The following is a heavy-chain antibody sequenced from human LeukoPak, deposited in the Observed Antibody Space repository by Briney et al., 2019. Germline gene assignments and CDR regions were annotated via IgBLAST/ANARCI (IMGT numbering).Heavy chain of an antibody. Sequence: AETLSLTCTVSGGSISSYYWSWIRQPAGKGLEWIGRIYTSGSTNYNPSLKSRVTMSVDTSKNQFSLKLSSVPAADTAVYYCARGGGDYYDSSGYPGYFDYWGQGTLVTVSS. D-gene: IGHD3-22*01. CDR3: ARGGGDYYDSSGYPGYFDY. J-gene: IGHJ4*02. CDR1: GGSISSYY. V-gene: IGHV4-4*07. CDR2: IYTSGST.